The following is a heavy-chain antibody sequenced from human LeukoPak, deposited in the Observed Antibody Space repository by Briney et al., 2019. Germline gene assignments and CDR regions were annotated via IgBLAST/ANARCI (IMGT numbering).Heavy chain of an antibody. CDR2: ISAYNGNT. D-gene: IGHD3-22*01. V-gene: IGHV1-18*01. CDR3: ASAQYYYDSSGYYVRAFDI. J-gene: IGHJ3*02. Sequence: ASVKVSCKASGYTFTSYGISWVRQAPGQGLEWMGWISAYNGNTNYAQKFQGRVTMTRDTSISTAYMELSRLRSDDTAVYYCASAQYYYDSSGYYVRAFDIWGQGTMVTVSS. CDR1: GYTFTSYG.